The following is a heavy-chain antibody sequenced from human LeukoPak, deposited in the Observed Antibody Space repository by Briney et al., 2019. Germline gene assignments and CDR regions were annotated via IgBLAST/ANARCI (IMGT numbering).Heavy chain of an antibody. CDR3: TRQECSGGSCSYVDY. J-gene: IGHJ4*02. CDR2: VRNKPNSYTT. CDR1: GFDFSGFY. Sequence: GGSLKLSCAASGFDFSGFYMHWVRQASGRGLEWVGLVRNKPNSYTTVYAASVKGRFTISRDDSKNTAYLQMNSLKAEDTAVYYCTRQECSGGSCSYVDYWGQGTLVTVSS. V-gene: IGHV3-73*01. D-gene: IGHD2-15*01.